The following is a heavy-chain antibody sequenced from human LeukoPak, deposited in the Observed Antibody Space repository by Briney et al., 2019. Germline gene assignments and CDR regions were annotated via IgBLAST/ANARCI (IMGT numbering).Heavy chain of an antibody. CDR2: SNIDGSTT. J-gene: IGHJ4*02. CDR3: AGGYSSSSGFDY. CDR1: GFTFSSYW. V-gene: IGHV3-74*01. Sequence: GGSLRLSCAASGFTFSSYWMHWVRQAPGRRLVWVSRSNIDGSTTTYADSVKGRFTISRDDARNTLYLQMNSLRAEDTAVYYCAGGYSSSSGFDYWGQGTLVTVSS. D-gene: IGHD6-13*01.